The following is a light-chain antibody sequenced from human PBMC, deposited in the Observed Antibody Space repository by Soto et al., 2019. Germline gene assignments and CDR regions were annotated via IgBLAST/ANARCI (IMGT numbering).Light chain of an antibody. V-gene: IGLV1-47*01. CDR3: AAWDDSLSVLVV. Sequence: QSALTQPPSASGTPGQRVTISCSGSSSNIGSNYVYWYQQLPGTAPKLLIYRNNQRPSGVPDRFSGSKSGTSASLAISGLRSEDEADYYCAAWDDSLSVLVVFGGGTKLTVL. CDR1: SSNIGSNY. CDR2: RNN. J-gene: IGLJ2*01.